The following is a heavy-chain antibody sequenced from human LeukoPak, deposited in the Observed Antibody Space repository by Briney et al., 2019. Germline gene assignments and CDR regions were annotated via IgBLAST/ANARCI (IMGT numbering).Heavy chain of an antibody. V-gene: IGHV1-46*01. CDR1: GYTFTSYY. CDR2: INPSGGST. Sequence: GASVKVSCKASGYTFTSYYMHWVRQAPGQGLEWMGIINPSGGSTSYAQKFQGRVTMTRDTSISTAYMELSRLRSDDTAVYYCARGTIADEPFDYWGQGTLVTVSS. J-gene: IGHJ4*02. D-gene: IGHD4/OR15-4a*01. CDR3: ARGTIADEPFDY.